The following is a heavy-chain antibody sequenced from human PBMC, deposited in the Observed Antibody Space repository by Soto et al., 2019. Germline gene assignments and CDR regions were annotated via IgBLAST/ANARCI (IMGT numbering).Heavy chain of an antibody. J-gene: IGHJ5*02. Sequence: QVQLVQSGAEVKKPGASVKVSCKASGYTFTTHGISWVRQVPGQGLGWMGWVRGDNEHTNYAQSLQGRVTMTTDTSKNTAYMELRSLRSAATAVYSCARDLGYCRSGTCYREWFDPWGQGTLVTVSS. D-gene: IGHD2-15*01. V-gene: IGHV1-18*01. CDR1: GYTFTTHG. CDR2: VRGDNEHT. CDR3: ARDLGYCRSGTCYREWFDP.